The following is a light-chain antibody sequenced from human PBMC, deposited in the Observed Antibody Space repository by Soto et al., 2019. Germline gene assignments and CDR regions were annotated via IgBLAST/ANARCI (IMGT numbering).Light chain of an antibody. V-gene: IGKV3-20*01. CDR2: GAS. Sequence: EIVLTQSPGTLSLTPGERATLSCRASQSVSSNYLAWYQQKPGQAPRLLIYGASSRATGIPVRFSGSGSGTDFTLTINRLEPEDFAVYYCQQYISSPPLTFGGGTKVEI. CDR3: QQYISSPPLT. CDR1: QSVSSNY. J-gene: IGKJ4*01.